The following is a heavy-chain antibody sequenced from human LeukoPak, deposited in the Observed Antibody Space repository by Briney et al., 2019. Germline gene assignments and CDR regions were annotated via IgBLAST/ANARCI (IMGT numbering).Heavy chain of an antibody. CDR3: ARGETSPTFFY. CDR2: MYTNSGNT. J-gene: IGHJ4*02. V-gene: IGHV1-8*03. D-gene: IGHD3-3*01. CDR1: GYTFRSFD. Sequence: GPSVMLSCKVSGYTFRSFDINWVRRATGQGLECGGGMYTNSGNTDYAQKFQGRVTFTRNTSISIDYMELSSLTYEATAVYYCARGETSPTFFYWGQGTLVTVSS.